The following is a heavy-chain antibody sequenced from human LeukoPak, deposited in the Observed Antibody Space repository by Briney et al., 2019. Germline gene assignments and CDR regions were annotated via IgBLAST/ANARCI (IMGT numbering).Heavy chain of an antibody. J-gene: IGHJ4*02. CDR1: GFTFSRYN. V-gene: IGHV3-21*04. CDR2: ITSSSIYK. CDR3: ARLISGWYYYDSSGYPDY. D-gene: IGHD3-22*01. Sequence: GGSLRLSCATSGFTFSRYNMNWVRQAPGKGLEWVSSITSSSIYKYYADSMKGRFTISRDNAKNSLYLQMDSLKASDTAMYYCARLISGWYYYDSSGYPDYWGQGTLVTVSS.